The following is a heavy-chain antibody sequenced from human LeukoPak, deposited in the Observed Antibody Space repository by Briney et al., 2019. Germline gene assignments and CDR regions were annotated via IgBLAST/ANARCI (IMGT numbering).Heavy chain of an antibody. CDR2: IYYSGST. D-gene: IGHD3-9*01. CDR3: ARLFNYDILTGYYTSRDY. CDR1: GGSISSSSYY. Sequence: SETLSLTCTVSGGSISSSSYYWGWIRQPPGKGLEWIGSIYYSGSTYYNPSLKSRVTISVDTSKNQFSLKLSSVTAADTAVYYCARLFNYDILTGYYTSRDYWGQGTLVTVSS. J-gene: IGHJ4*02. V-gene: IGHV4-39*01.